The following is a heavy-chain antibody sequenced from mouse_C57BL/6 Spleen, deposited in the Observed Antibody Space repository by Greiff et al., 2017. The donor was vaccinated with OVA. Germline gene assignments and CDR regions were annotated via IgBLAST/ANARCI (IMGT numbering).Heavy chain of an antibody. Sequence: EVKVVESGGGLVKPGGSLKLSCAASGFTFSDYGMHWVRQAPEKGLEWVAYISSGSSTIYYADTVKGRFTISRDNAKNTLFLQMTSLRSEDTAMYYCARGYYGNYIAYWGQGTLVTVSA. CDR3: ARGYYGNYIAY. V-gene: IGHV5-17*01. J-gene: IGHJ3*01. CDR1: GFTFSDYG. D-gene: IGHD2-1*01. CDR2: ISSGSSTI.